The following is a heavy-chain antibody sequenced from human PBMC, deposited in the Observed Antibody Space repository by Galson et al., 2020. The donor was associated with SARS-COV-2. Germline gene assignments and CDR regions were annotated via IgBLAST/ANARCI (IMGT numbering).Heavy chain of an antibody. Sequence: SETLSLTCTVSGGSISSGSYYWSWIRQPAGKGLEWIGRIYTSGSTNYNPSLKSRVTISVDTSKNQFSLKLSSVTAADTAVYYCARDNYGYGGVDYWGQGTLVTVSS. J-gene: IGHJ4*02. D-gene: IGHD5-18*01. CDR1: GGSISSGSYY. CDR2: IYTSGST. CDR3: ARDNYGYGGVDY. V-gene: IGHV4-61*02.